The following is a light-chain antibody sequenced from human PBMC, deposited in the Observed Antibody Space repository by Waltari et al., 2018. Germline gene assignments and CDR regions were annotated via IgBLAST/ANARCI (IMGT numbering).Light chain of an antibody. V-gene: IGLV1-40*01. Sequence: QSVLTQPPSVSGAPGQRVTIPCPGRGSNIRAGYDVHWYQQLPGKAPKLLIYGVNNRPSGVPDRFSGSQSGTSASLAITGLQAEDEADYFCQSYDTSLSVIFGGGTKLTVL. CDR3: QSYDTSLSVI. CDR2: GVN. J-gene: IGLJ2*01. CDR1: GSNIRAGYD.